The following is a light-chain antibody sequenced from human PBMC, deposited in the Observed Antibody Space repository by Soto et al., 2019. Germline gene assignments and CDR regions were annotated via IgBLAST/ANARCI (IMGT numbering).Light chain of an antibody. CDR1: QSISSW. J-gene: IGKJ1*01. V-gene: IGKV1-5*01. CDR3: QQYNSYLWT. CDR2: DAS. Sequence: DIHITHSASTLSASVGDRVTITCRASQSISSWLAWYQQKPGKAPKLLIYDASSLESGVPSRFSGSGSGTEFTLTISSLRPDDFATYYCQQYNSYLWTFGQGTKV.